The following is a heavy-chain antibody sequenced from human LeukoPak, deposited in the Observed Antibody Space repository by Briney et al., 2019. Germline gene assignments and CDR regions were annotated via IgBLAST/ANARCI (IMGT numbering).Heavy chain of an antibody. Sequence: GGSLRLSCAASGFTFDDYAMHWVRQAPGKGLEWVSGISWNSGSLGYANSVKGRFTISRDNAKHSLYLQMNSLRAEDTALYCCAKVGEDRRLRLIDYFVEWGQGSLVTVSS. CDR1: GFTFDDYA. J-gene: IGHJ4*02. V-gene: IGHV3-9*01. CDR3: AKVGEDRRLRLIDYFVE. D-gene: IGHD5-12*01. CDR2: ISWNSGSL.